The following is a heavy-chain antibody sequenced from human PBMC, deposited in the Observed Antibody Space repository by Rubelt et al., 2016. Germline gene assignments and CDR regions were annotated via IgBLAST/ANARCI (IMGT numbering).Heavy chain of an antibody. Sequence: EVQLVQSGAEVKKPGESLRISCKGSGYSFTSYWISWVRQMPGKGLEWMGKIDPSDSYNNYSRSFQGQVTISADKSITTAYLQWSSLKASDTAIYYCVRGREYTSSAGFGYWGQGTPVTVSS. D-gene: IGHD6-6*01. CDR1: GYSFTSYW. J-gene: IGHJ4*02. CDR2: IDPSDSYN. V-gene: IGHV5-10-1*01. CDR3: VRGREYTSSAGFGY.